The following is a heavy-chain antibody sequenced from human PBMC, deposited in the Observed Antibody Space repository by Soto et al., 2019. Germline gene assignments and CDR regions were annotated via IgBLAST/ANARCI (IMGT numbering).Heavy chain of an antibody. J-gene: IGHJ4*02. Sequence: HPGGSLRLSCAVSGFTFNDNAMHWVRQAPEKGLEWVSGINWKSDIGYADSVKGRFTISRDNAENSLYLQMNSLSAEDTALYYCAIPQDRGGRTTFIYWGQGTQVTVSS. CDR3: AIPQDRGGRTTFIY. D-gene: IGHD3-16*01. CDR1: GFTFNDNA. CDR2: INWKSDI. V-gene: IGHV3-9*01.